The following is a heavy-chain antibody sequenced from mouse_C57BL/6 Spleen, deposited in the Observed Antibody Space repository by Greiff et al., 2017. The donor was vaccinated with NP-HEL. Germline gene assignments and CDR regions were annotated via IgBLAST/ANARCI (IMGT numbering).Heavy chain of an antibody. CDR2: IYPGSGST. CDR3: AREGNYLIRAMDY. J-gene: IGHJ4*01. CDR1: GYTFTSYW. V-gene: IGHV1-55*01. Sequence: QVQLQQPGAELVKPGASVKMSCKASGYTFTSYWITWVKQRPGQGLEWIGDIYPGSGSTNYNEKFKSKATLTVDTSSSTAYMQLSSLTSEDSAVYYCAREGNYLIRAMDYWGQGTSVTVSS. D-gene: IGHD2-1*01.